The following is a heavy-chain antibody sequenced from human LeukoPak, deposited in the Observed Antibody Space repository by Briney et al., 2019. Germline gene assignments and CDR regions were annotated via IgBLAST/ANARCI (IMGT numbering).Heavy chain of an antibody. V-gene: IGHV3-23*01. CDR2: ISGNGDGT. Sequence: GGSLRLSCAASGFTFSNYAMSWVRQAPGKGLEWVSTISGNGDGTYYADSVKGRFTISRDNAKNSLYLQMNSLRDEDTAVYYCASDSPGYDSGSYFAYWGQGTLVTVSS. CDR1: GFTFSNYA. J-gene: IGHJ4*02. D-gene: IGHD2-15*01. CDR3: ASDSPGYDSGSYFAY.